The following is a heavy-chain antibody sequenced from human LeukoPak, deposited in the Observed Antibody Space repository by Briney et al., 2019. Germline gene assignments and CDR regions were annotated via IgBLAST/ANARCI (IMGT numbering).Heavy chain of an antibody. D-gene: IGHD1-26*01. V-gene: IGHV3-33*06. CDR2: IWFDGSKR. Sequence: TLRLSCAASGFTLNSYAMHAVRPAPGKGVERVAVIWFDGSKRNFADSVKGRFSITRDNSKITLYLQMSSLRPEDTAVYFCAKGGGSESYFAFDIWGQGTMVTVSS. CDR3: AKGGGSESYFAFDI. CDR1: GFTLNSYA. J-gene: IGHJ3*02.